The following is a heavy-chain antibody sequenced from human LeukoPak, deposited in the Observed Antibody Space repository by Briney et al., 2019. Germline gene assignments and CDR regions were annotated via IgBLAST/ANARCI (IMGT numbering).Heavy chain of an antibody. J-gene: IGHJ4*02. CDR1: GYTFTSYG. CDR3: ARGYDYGDYVGDFDY. Sequence: ASVKVSCKASGYTFTSYGISWVRQAPGQGLEWMGWISAYSGNTNYAQKLQGRVTMITDTSTSTAYMDLRGLRSDDTAVYYCARGYDYGDYVGDFDYWGQGTLVTVSS. CDR2: ISAYSGNT. V-gene: IGHV1-18*01. D-gene: IGHD4-17*01.